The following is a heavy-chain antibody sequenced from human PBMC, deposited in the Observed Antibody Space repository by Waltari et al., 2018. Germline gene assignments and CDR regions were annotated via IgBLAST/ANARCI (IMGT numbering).Heavy chain of an antibody. CDR3: ARDPAGDGFYYFDY. J-gene: IGHJ4*02. CDR2: VITNSGDT. Sequence: QLQLVQSGAEVTTPGASAKVSCKASRYSFTGYYIHWVRQAPGQGLEWMGRVITNSGDTNYAQKFQGRVTLTRDTSTSTGYMQLSGLRSDDTALYYCARDPAGDGFYYFDYWGQGSLVTVSS. V-gene: IGHV1-2*06. D-gene: IGHD2-2*01. CDR1: RYSFTGYY.